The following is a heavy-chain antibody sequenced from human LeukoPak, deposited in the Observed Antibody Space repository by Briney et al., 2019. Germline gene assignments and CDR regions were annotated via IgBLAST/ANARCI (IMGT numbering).Heavy chain of an antibody. D-gene: IGHD5-18*01. J-gene: IGHJ4*01. CDR2: IIPIFGTA. CDR3: ASKRGYSYGLDY. CDR1: GGTFISYA. V-gene: IGHV1-69*13. Sequence: ASVKVSCKASGGTFISYAISWVRQAPGQGLEWMGGIIPIFGTANYAQKFQGRVTITADESTSTAYMELSSLRSEDTAVYYCASKRGYSYGLDYWGHGTLVTVSS.